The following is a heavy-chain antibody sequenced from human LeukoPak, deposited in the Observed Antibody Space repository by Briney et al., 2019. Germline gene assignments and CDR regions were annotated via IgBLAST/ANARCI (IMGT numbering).Heavy chain of an antibody. CDR2: IRYDGSNK. CDR1: GFTFSSYG. CDR3: AKEGIVGDAFDY. V-gene: IGHV3-30*02. D-gene: IGHD1-26*01. Sequence: GVLRLSCAASGFTFSSYGMHWVRQAPGKGLEWVAFIRYDGSNKYYADSVKGRFTISRDNSKNTLYLQMNSLRAEDTAVYYCAKEGIVGDAFDYWGQGTLVTVSS. J-gene: IGHJ4*02.